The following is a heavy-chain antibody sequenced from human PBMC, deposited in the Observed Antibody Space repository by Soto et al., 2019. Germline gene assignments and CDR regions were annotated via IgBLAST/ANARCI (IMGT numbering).Heavy chain of an antibody. Sequence: ASVKVSCKASGYTFTSYYMHWVRQAPGQGLEWMGIINPSGGSTSYAQKFQGRVTMTRDTSTSTAYMELSSLRSEDTAVYYCARAGARLPYYYYMDVWGKGTTVTVSS. CDR3: ARAGARLPYYYYMDV. CDR1: GYTFTSYY. V-gene: IGHV1-46*01. D-gene: IGHD2-21*02. CDR2: INPSGGST. J-gene: IGHJ6*03.